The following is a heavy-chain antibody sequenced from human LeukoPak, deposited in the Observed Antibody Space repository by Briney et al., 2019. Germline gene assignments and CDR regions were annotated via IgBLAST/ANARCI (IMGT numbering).Heavy chain of an antibody. Sequence: GGSLRLSCAASGFTFSSYWMHWVRQAPGKGLVWVSHIKTDGSSTNYAESVKGRFTISRDNAKNTVYLQMNSLRAEDTAVYYCAKDQKRGYSYGYLFYYYYMDVWGKGTTVTISS. CDR3: AKDQKRGYSYGYLFYYYYMDV. D-gene: IGHD5-18*01. J-gene: IGHJ6*03. V-gene: IGHV3-74*01. CDR1: GFTFSSYW. CDR2: IKTDGSST.